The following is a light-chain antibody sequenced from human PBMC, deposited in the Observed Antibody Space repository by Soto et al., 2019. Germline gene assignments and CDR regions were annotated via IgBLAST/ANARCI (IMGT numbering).Light chain of an antibody. CDR3: QQYGSSPLIS. J-gene: IGKJ5*01. Sequence: EIVVTQSPATLSVSPGESATLSCRASQTVSITYLTWYQQKPGQAPRLLIFGASKRATGIPDRFSGSGSGRDFTLTISGLEPEDFAVYYCQQYGSSPLISFGQGTRLEIK. CDR1: QTVSITY. V-gene: IGKV3-20*01. CDR2: GAS.